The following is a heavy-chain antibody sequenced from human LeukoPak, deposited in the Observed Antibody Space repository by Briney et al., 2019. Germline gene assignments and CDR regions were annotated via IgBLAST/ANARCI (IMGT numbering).Heavy chain of an antibody. Sequence: PGGSLRLSCAASGFTFSSYAMPWVRQAPGKGLEWVAVISYDGSNKYYADSVKGRFTISRDNSKNTLYLQMNSLRAEDTAVYYCARGGVVPAAIIYFDYWGQGTLVTVSS. V-gene: IGHV3-30-3*01. CDR1: GFTFSSYA. CDR3: ARGGVVPAAIIYFDY. J-gene: IGHJ4*02. D-gene: IGHD2-2*02. CDR2: ISYDGSNK.